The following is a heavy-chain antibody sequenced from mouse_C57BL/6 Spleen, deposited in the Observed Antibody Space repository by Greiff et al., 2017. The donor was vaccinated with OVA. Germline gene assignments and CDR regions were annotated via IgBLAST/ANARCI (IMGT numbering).Heavy chain of an antibody. Sequence: DVMLVESGGGLVKPGGSLKLSCAASGFTFSSYTMSWVRQTPEKRLEWVATISGGGGNTYYPDSVKGRFTISRDNAKNTLYLQMSSLRSEDTALYYCARITTVVASRYFDVWGTGTTVTVSS. CDR1: GFTFSSYT. CDR2: ISGGGGNT. D-gene: IGHD1-1*01. CDR3: ARITTVVASRYFDV. V-gene: IGHV5-9*01. J-gene: IGHJ1*03.